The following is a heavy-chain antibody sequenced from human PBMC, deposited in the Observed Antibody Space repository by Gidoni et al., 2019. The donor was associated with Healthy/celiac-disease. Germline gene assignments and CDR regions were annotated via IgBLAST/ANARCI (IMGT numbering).Heavy chain of an antibody. Sequence: QVQLVESGGGVVQPGRSLRLSCAASGFTFSSYGMHWVRQAPGKGLEWVAVIWYDGSNKYYADSVKGRFTISRDNSKNTLYLQMNSLRAEDTAVYYCARDRRITIFGVVNHWGQGTLVTVSS. CDR1: GFTFSSYG. D-gene: IGHD3-3*01. CDR3: ARDRRITIFGVVNH. V-gene: IGHV3-33*01. CDR2: IWYDGSNK. J-gene: IGHJ5*02.